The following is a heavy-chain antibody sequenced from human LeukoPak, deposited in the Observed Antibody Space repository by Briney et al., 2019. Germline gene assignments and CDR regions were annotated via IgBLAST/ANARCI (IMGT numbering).Heavy chain of an antibody. CDR1: GLTVSSNY. J-gene: IGHJ4*02. D-gene: IGHD2-2*01. CDR2: IYSGGNT. Sequence: PGGSLRLSCAASGLTVSSNYMSWVRQAPGKGLEFVSIIYSGGNTYYADSIKGRFTISRDNSKNTLYLQMNSLRAEDTAVYYCAKDGYIVVVPAATGLDYWGQGTLVTVSS. V-gene: IGHV3-53*01. CDR3: AKDGYIVVVPAATGLDY.